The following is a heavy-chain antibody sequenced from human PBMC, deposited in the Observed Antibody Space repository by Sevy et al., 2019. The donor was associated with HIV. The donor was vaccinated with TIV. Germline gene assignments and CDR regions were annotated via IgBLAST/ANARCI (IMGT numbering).Heavy chain of an antibody. J-gene: IGHJ4*02. CDR1: GYSFTGYY. CDR3: ARETLDYGDFAF. V-gene: IGHV1-2*02. D-gene: IGHD4-17*01. Sequence: ASVKVSCKASGYSFTGYYIHWVRQAPGQGVEWMGWISPSVGVTKYAQKFQGRATITSETSVSTAYMELSRLESDDTAVYYCARETLDYGDFAFSGQGTEVTVSS. CDR2: ISPSVGVT.